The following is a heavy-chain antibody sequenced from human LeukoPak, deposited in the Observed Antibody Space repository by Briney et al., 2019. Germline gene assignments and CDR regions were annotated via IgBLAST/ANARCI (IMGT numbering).Heavy chain of an antibody. CDR3: AKDSYMVRGVIFPQYYYYMDV. CDR2: IKQDGSEK. J-gene: IGHJ6*03. CDR1: GFTFSSYW. Sequence: PGGSLRLSCAASGFTFSSYWMSWVRQAPGKGLEWVANIKQDGSEKYYVDSVKGRFTISRDNAKNSLYLQMNSLRAEDTAVYYCAKDSYMVRGVIFPQYYYYMDVWGKGTTVTISS. V-gene: IGHV3-7*01. D-gene: IGHD3-10*01.